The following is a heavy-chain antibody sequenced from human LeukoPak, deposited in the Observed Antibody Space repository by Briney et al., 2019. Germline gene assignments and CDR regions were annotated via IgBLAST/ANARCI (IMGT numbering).Heavy chain of an antibody. V-gene: IGHV3-74*01. CDR3: AKDSIAETNIWYYFDY. J-gene: IGHJ4*02. Sequence: GGSLRLSCAASGFILKDYWMHWVRQAPGKGLVWVSRSNNDGSDTIYADSVKGRFTTSRDNAKNSLYLQMNSLRPEDTAMYYCAKDSIAETNIWYYFDYWGQGSLVTVSS. D-gene: IGHD6-13*01. CDR1: GFILKDYW. CDR2: SNNDGSDT.